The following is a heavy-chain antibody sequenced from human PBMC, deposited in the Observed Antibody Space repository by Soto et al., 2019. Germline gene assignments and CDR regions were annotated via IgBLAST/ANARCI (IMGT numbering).Heavy chain of an antibody. J-gene: IGHJ4*02. Sequence: QVQLVQSGAEVKKPGASVKVSCKASGYTFTSYTMHWVRQAPGQRLEWMGWINAGNGNTKYSQKFQGRVTITSDTXXGTADMERSSLRAEDPAVYYWARFGGYSGYDSLDYWGQGTLVTVSS. CDR2: INAGNGNT. D-gene: IGHD5-12*01. V-gene: IGHV1-3*01. CDR1: GYTFTSYT. CDR3: ARFGGYSGYDSLDY.